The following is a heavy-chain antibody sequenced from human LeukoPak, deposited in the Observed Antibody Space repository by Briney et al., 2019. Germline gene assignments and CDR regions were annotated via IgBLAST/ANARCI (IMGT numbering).Heavy chain of an antibody. CDR2: IKEDGSVR. CDR1: AFIFSGHW. D-gene: IGHD6-13*01. V-gene: IGHV3-7*03. J-gene: IGHJ4*02. Sequence: GGSLRLSCEGSAFIFSGHWMNWVRQTPGKGLEWVASIKEDGSVRQYVDSVKGRFSISRDNTKGSLFLQLNSLRAEDTAVYYCARHQYSSTWYLSWGQGTLVTVSS. CDR3: ARHQYSSTWYLS.